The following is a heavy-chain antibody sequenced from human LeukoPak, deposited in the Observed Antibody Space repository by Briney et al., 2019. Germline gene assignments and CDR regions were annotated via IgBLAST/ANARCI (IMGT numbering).Heavy chain of an antibody. CDR1: GFNFRDHW. J-gene: IGHJ4*02. CDR2: IKTDGSET. CDR3: VKNNGWFHLAQ. V-gene: IGHV3-7*03. D-gene: IGHD6-19*01. Sequence: SGGSLRLSCAASGFNFRDHWMDWVRQAPGKGLEWVGHIKTDGSETYYLDSLRGRFSISRDNTNNALYLQMNSLRVEDTAVYCCVKNNGWFHLAQWGQGTLVTVSS.